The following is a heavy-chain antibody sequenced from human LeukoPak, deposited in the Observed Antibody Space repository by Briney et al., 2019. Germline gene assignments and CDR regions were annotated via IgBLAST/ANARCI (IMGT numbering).Heavy chain of an antibody. V-gene: IGHV4-38-2*02. CDR1: GYSISSGYY. Sequence: SETLSLTCAVSGYSISSGYYWGWIRQPPGKGLEWIGNIYHSGSAYYNPSLKNRVTMSVDTSKNQFSLKLSSVTAADTAVYYCAREMGYSYGYLAFDIWGQGTMVTVSS. J-gene: IGHJ3*02. D-gene: IGHD5-18*01. CDR3: AREMGYSYGYLAFDI. CDR2: IYHSGSA.